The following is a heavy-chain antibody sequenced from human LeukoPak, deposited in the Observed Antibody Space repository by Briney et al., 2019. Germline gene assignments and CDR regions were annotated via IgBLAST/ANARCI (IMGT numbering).Heavy chain of an antibody. J-gene: IGHJ4*02. CDR3: ARGVAVDY. V-gene: IGHV3-7*01. CDR2: IKQDGSEK. CDR1: GFTVSSYW. Sequence: GGSLRLSCAASGFTVSSYWMSWVRRDAGKGLEWVANIKQDGSEKYYVDSVKGRFTISRDNAKNSLYLQMNSLRVEDTSVYYCARGVAVDYWGQGTLVTVSS.